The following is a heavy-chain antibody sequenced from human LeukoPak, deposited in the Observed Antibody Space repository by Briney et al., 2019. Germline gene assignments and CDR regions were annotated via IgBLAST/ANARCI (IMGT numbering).Heavy chain of an antibody. J-gene: IGHJ4*02. CDR3: ARDRYNWNYFDY. Sequence: GGSLRLSCAASGFTFSSYSMNWARQAPGKGLEWVSSISSSSSYIYYADSVKGRFTISRDNAKNSLYLQMNSLRAEDTAVYYCARDRYNWNYFDYWGQGTLVTVSS. D-gene: IGHD1-20*01. V-gene: IGHV3-21*01. CDR2: ISSSSSYI. CDR1: GFTFSSYS.